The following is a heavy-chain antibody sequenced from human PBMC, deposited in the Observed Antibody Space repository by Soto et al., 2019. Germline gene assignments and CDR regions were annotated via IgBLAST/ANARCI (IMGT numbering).Heavy chain of an antibody. CDR3: VRAGTGYQLDY. Sequence: GSLRLSCAASGFTVDDYAMHWVRQAPGKALEWVAIMSYDGNNQYYADSVKGRFTISRDNFKNTLYLQMNSLRAEDTAVYYCVRAGTGYQLDYWGQGTLVTVSS. J-gene: IGHJ4*02. CDR1: GFTVDDYA. V-gene: IGHV3-30*03. D-gene: IGHD3-9*01. CDR2: MSYDGNNQ.